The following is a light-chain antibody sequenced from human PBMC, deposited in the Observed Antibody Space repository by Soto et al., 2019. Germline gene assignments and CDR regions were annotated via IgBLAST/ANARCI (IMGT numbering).Light chain of an antibody. J-gene: IGKJ2*01. CDR2: DAS. CDR3: QQYGSSPDT. CDR1: QSVSSSN. Sequence: EIVLTQSPGTLSLSPGEGATLSCRASQSVSSSNLAWYQQKPGQAPRLLIYDASTRASGIPDRFTGSGSGTDITLPISRLEPEDFAVYYCQQYGSSPDTFGQGTKLEI. V-gene: IGKV3-20*01.